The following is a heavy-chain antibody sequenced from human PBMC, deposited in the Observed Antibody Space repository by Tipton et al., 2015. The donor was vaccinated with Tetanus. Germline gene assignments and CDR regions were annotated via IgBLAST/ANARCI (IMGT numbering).Heavy chain of an antibody. D-gene: IGHD3-22*01. Sequence: QLVQSGAEMKKPGASVKVSCTASGYTFTNYYIYWVRQAPGQGLEWMGWIDPYSGGTVYAQKFQGRVTMTRDTSISTAYMELRSLRFDDTAVYYCARDRGDYIYYGMDVWGPGTTVTVS. CDR1: GYTFTNYY. V-gene: IGHV1-2*02. CDR2: IDPYSGGT. J-gene: IGHJ6*02. CDR3: ARDRGDYIYYGMDV.